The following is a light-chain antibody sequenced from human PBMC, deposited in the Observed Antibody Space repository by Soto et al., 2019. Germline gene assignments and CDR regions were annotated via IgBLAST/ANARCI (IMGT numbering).Light chain of an antibody. V-gene: IGKV3-20*01. J-gene: IGKJ1*01. CDR2: ATS. CDR3: QQYAFAPRA. CDR1: QSIDSAY. Sequence: EIGLTQSPGTLSLSPGERATLSCKTSQSIDSAYLAWYQQKLGQAPRLLIHATSIRATGIPDRFSGSGSGTEFTLTISRLEPEDFAVYYCQQYAFAPRAFGQGTKVDIK.